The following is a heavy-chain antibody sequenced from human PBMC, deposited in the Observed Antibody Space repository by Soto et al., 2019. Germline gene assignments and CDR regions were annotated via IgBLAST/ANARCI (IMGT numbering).Heavy chain of an antibody. CDR1: GFTFTSYA. Sequence: PGGSLRLSCGASGFTFTSYAMGWVRQGPGKGLEWVAVVSIGGSTHYAASVRDRFTIARDNSKNTLSLQMNSMTSEDTAVYFCAKRRGAGGHFDYWGQGALVTVSS. V-gene: IGHV3-23*01. CDR3: AKRRGAGGHFDY. D-gene: IGHD2-15*01. J-gene: IGHJ4*02. CDR2: VSIGGST.